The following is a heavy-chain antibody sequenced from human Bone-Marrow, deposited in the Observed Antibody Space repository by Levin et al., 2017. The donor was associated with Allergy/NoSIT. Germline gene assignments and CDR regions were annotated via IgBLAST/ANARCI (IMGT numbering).Heavy chain of an antibody. D-gene: IGHD3-22*01. J-gene: IGHJ4*02. Sequence: PEASVKVSCKGSGYTFFHYWIGWVRQMPGRGLEWMGIIYPGDSDTRYSPSFQGQVTISADKSISTAYLQWSSLKAADTAMYYCARYHYDSTGYYYFDYWGQGTLVTVSS. CDR1: GYTFFHYW. V-gene: IGHV5-51*03. CDR2: IYPGDSDT. CDR3: ARYHYDSTGYYYFDY.